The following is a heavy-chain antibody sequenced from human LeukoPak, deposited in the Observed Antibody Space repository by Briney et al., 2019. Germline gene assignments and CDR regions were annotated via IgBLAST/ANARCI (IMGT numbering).Heavy chain of an antibody. CDR2: ISSSSSYI. D-gene: IGHD3-3*01. V-gene: IGHV3-21*01. J-gene: IGHJ3*02. Sequence: GGSLRLSCAASGFTFSSYSMNWVRQAPGKGLEWVSSISSSSSYIYYADSVKGRFTISRDNAKNSLYLQMNSLRAEDTAVYYCAREGVRFLEWLFAPDAFDIWGQGTMVTVSS. CDR1: GFTFSSYS. CDR3: AREGVRFLEWLFAPDAFDI.